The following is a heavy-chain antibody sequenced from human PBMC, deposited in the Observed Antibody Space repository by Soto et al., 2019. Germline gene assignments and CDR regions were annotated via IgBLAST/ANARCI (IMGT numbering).Heavy chain of an antibody. CDR2: IYYSGST. Sequence: SETLSLTCTVSGGSISSGGYYWSWIRQHPGKGLEWIGYIYYSGSTYYNPSLKSRVTISVDTSKNQFSLKLSSVTAADTAVYYCARRNDFWSGDAFDIWGQGTMVTVSS. V-gene: IGHV4-31*03. CDR1: GGSISSGGYY. J-gene: IGHJ3*02. CDR3: ARRNDFWSGDAFDI. D-gene: IGHD3-3*01.